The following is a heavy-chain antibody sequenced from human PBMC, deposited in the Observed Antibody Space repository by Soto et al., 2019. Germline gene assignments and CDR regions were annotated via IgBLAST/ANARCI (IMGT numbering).Heavy chain of an antibody. J-gene: IGHJ4*02. V-gene: IGHV1-69*08. D-gene: IGHD4-17*01. CDR1: GGTFSSYT. CDR2: IIPILGIA. Sequence: QVQLVQSGAEVKKPGSSVKVSCKASGGTFSSYTISWVRQAPGQGLEWMGRIIPILGIANYGQKFQGRVTITADKSTSTAYMELSSLRSEDTAVYYCAKDYGGKDGDYWGQGTLVTVSS. CDR3: AKDYGGKDGDY.